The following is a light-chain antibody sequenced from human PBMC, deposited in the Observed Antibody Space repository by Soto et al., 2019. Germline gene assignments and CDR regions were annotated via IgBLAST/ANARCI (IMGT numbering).Light chain of an antibody. CDR2: GNS. CDR3: QYYDIRLGGSV. CDR1: RPNIRAGYD. V-gene: IGLV1-40*01. J-gene: IGLJ3*02. Sequence: QSVLTQPPSVAGAPGQRVTIYCTGIRPNIRAGYDGHWYQPLPGTAPKLLIHGNSKRPSGVPDRFPGSKSGTSAPLATTGLQAEYEADYCCQYYDIRLGGSVLGGGTKLTVL.